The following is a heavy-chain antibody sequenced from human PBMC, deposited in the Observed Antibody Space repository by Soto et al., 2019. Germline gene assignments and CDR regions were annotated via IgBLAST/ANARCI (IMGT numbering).Heavy chain of an antibody. D-gene: IGHD3-9*01. CDR1: GLTFNIFA. J-gene: IGHJ4*02. Sequence: PGGSLRLSCVASGLTFNIFAFHWVRQAPGKGLEWLSVISYDGREIHYSESVKGRFTISRDSSTNTVYLEMNSLRYEDTAVYYCASDPLAVTGSFVDYRGQGTLVTVSS. CDR2: ISYDGREI. CDR3: ASDPLAVTGSFVDY. V-gene: IGHV3-30-3*01.